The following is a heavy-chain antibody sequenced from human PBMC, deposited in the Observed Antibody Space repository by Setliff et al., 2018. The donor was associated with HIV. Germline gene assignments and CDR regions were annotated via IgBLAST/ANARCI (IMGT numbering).Heavy chain of an antibody. CDR1: GYTFTDYY. J-gene: IGHJ4*02. CDR2: INPSSGGT. V-gene: IGHV1-2*02. D-gene: IGHD3-22*01. Sequence: ASVKVSCKASGYTFTDYYVHWVRQAPGQGLEWMGWINPSSGGTNYAQTFQGRVTMTRDTSITTAYMDLRSLRSDDTAVYYCARSYQYDSSGWGKVSAGYWGQGTLVTVSS. CDR3: ARSYQYDSSGWGKVSAGY.